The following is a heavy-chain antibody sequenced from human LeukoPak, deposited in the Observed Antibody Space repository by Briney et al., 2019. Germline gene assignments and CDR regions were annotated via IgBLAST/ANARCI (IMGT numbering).Heavy chain of an antibody. Sequence: ASVKVSCKASGYTFTNYNMHWVRQAPGQGLEWMGWITVYNGDTNFAQKLQGRVTMTTDTSTNTAYMELRSLRSDDTAVYYCARRLNSDYSFDYWGQGTLVTVSS. D-gene: IGHD4-23*01. CDR1: GYTFTNYN. V-gene: IGHV1-18*04. J-gene: IGHJ4*02. CDR2: ITVYNGDT. CDR3: ARRLNSDYSFDY.